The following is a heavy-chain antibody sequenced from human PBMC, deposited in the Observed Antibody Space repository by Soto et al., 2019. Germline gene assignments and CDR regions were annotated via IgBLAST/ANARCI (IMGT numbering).Heavy chain of an antibody. J-gene: IGHJ6*02. CDR3: AMVDVYVTPSPQDV. D-gene: IGHD3-16*01. CDR2: INAYNGNT. V-gene: IGHV1-18*01. CDR1: GYRFTSYG. Sequence: QVQLVQSGAEVKNPGASVKVSCKASGYRFTSYGIGWVRQAPGQGLEWMGWINAYNGNTNYAQNLQGRVTLTTDTSTSTAYTELRSLRSNDTAVYYCAMVDVYVTPSPQDVWGQGTTVTVSS.